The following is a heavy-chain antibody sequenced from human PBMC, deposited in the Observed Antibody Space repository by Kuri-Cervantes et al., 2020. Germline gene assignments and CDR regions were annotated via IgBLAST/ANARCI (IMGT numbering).Heavy chain of an antibody. CDR3: ARDIVAAPVYGAFDF. V-gene: IGHV2-70*11. Sequence: SGPTLVKPTQTLTLTCTFSGFSLSTSGMCVSWIRQPPGKDLEWLARIAWNDDKYYSTSLRTRLTISKDTSKNQVVLTMTNMDPVDTATYYCARDIVAAPVYGAFDFWGQGTMVTVSS. J-gene: IGHJ3*01. CDR2: IAWNDDK. D-gene: IGHD6-13*01. CDR1: GFSLSTSGMC.